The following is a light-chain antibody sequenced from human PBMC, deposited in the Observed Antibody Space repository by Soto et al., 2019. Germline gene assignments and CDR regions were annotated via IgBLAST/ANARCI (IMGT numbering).Light chain of an antibody. CDR3: SSYAGSNKLGV. CDR2: EVS. J-gene: IGLJ1*01. Sequence: QSALTQPPSASGSPGQSVTISCTGTSSDVGGYNYVSWYQQHPGKAPKLMIYEVSKRPSGVPGRFSGSKSGNTASLTVSGLQAEDEADYYCSSYAGSNKLGVFGTGTKVTVL. V-gene: IGLV2-8*01. CDR1: SSDVGGYNY.